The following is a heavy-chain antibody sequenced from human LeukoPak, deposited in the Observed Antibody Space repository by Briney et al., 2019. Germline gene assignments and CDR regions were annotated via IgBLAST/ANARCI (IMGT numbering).Heavy chain of an antibody. V-gene: IGHV1-2*02. CDR3: ARGGYSGFDPFDY. J-gene: IGHJ4*02. CDR1: GYTFTGYY. CDR2: INPISGVT. Sequence: GASVKVSCKASGYTFTGYYMHWVRQAPGQGLEWMGWINPISGVTNFAQNFLGRVSISRDTSIRTAYLDMYSLTFDDTAVFYCARGGYSGFDPFDYWGQGTLVTVSS. D-gene: IGHD5-12*01.